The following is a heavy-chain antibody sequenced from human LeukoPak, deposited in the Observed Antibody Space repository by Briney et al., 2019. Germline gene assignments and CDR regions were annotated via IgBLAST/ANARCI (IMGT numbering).Heavy chain of an antibody. CDR1: GATFSSYA. CDR3: AICVAFDAFDI. D-gene: IGHD2-21*01. V-gene: IGHV1-69*05. CDR2: IIPIFGTA. J-gene: IGHJ3*02. Sequence: SSVKAFCKASGATFSSYAITWVRQAPGQGLEWMGGIIPIFGTAHYVQKFQGRVTITTDESTSTAYMELSSLRSEDTAVYYCAICVAFDAFDIWGQGTMVTVSS.